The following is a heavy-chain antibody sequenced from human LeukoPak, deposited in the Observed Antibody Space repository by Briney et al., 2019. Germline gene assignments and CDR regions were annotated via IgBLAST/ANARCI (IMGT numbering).Heavy chain of an antibody. Sequence: GGSLRLSCAASGFTLSSFGMNWVRQAPGKGLEWVSYIGTTTSTIYYADSVKGRFTISRDNAKNSLYLQMNSLRAEDTAVYYCARESAGYDFWSGYHKENAFDIWGQGTMVTVSS. CDR3: ARESAGYDFWSGYHKENAFDI. CDR2: IGTTTSTI. CDR1: GFTLSSFG. J-gene: IGHJ3*02. D-gene: IGHD3-3*01. V-gene: IGHV3-48*04.